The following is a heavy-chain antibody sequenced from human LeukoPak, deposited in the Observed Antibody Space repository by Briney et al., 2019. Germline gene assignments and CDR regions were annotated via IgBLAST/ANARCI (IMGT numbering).Heavy chain of an antibody. CDR2: IRYDGSNK. CDR1: GSTFSSYW. J-gene: IGHJ5*02. CDR3: AKEMTYYYDSIA. Sequence: GGSLRLSCAASGSTFSSYWMSWVRQAPGKGLEWVAFIRYDGSNKYYADSVKGRFTISRDNSKNTLYLQMNSLRAEDTAVYYCAKEMTYYYDSIAWGQGTLVTVSS. V-gene: IGHV3-30*02. D-gene: IGHD3-22*01.